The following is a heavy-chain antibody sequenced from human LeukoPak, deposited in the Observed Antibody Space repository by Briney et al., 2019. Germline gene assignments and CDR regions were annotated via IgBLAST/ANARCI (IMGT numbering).Heavy chain of an antibody. CDR2: ISSSSSYI. CDR1: GFTFSSYD. D-gene: IGHD5-12*01. CDR3: ARIISGYDKGPLGY. Sequence: GGSLRLSCAASGFTFSSYDMTWVRQAPGKGLEWVSSISSSSSYIYYADSVKGRFTISRDNAKNSLYLQMNSLRAEDTAVYYCARIISGYDKGPLGYWGQGTLVTVSS. J-gene: IGHJ4*02. V-gene: IGHV3-21*01.